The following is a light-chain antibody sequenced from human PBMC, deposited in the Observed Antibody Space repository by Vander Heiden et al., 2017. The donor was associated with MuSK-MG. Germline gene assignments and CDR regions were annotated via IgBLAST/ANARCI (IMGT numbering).Light chain of an antibody. J-gene: IGKJ2*02. V-gene: IGKV3-20*01. CDR1: QSVSSNY. CDR3: QQDGSSPRT. Sequence: PGTLSLSPGERATLSCRASQSVSSNYLAWYQQKPGQAPRLLMYDASSRATGIPDRFSGSGSGTDFTLTINRLEPEDFEVYYCQQDGSSPRTFGEGTKMEIK. CDR2: DAS.